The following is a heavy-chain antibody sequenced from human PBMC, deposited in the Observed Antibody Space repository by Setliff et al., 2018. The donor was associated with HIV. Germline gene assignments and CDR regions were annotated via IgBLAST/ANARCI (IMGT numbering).Heavy chain of an antibody. D-gene: IGHD5-12*01. V-gene: IGHV4-39*07. CDR3: ARDPGWAKPEYFHH. CDR2: IFYTGNT. CDR1: GGSIGSNTYY. J-gene: IGHJ1*01. Sequence: NPSETLSLTCTVSGGSIGSNTYYWGWIRQPPGKGLEWIGSIFYTGNTYYNPSLKSRVSISVDTSKNQFSLKLTSLTPADTAVYYCARDPGWAKPEYFHHWGQGTLVTVSS.